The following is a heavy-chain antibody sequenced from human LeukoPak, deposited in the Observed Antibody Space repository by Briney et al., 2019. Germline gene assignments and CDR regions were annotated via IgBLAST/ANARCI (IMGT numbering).Heavy chain of an antibody. CDR1: GFILSDHH. J-gene: IGHJ3*02. D-gene: IGHD1-26*01. CDR2: TRNKARSYTT. Sequence: GGSLGLSCAASGFILSDHHMDWVRQAPGKGLEWVGRTRNKARSYTTEYAASVRGRFTISRDDSKTSVYLQMNSLKAEDTAVYYCTRDLSSGVYSAFDIWGQGTMVTVSS. V-gene: IGHV3-72*01. CDR3: TRDLSSGVYSAFDI.